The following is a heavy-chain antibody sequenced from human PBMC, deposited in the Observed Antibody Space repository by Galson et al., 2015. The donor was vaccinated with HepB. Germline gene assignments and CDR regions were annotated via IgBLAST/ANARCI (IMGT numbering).Heavy chain of an antibody. CDR1: GYSFSSYS. J-gene: IGHJ5*02. CDR2: ISPYNRDT. D-gene: IGHD2-15*01. CDR3: ARGALVVVVNATQNNWFDP. V-gene: IGHV1-18*01. Sequence: SVKVSCKASGYSFSSYSITWVRQAPGQGLEWVGWISPYNRDTNYARKLQGRVTMTTDTSTNTAYLEVKSLRSDDTAVYYCARGALVVVVNATQNNWFDPWGQGTPVTVSS.